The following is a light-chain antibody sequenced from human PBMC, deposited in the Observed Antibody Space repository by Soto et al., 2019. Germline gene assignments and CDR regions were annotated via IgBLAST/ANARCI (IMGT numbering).Light chain of an antibody. V-gene: IGLV1-47*01. CDR1: SSNIGSNY. CDR2: RNN. CDR3: AAWDDSLSGVV. Sequence: QSVLTQPPSASGTPGQRVTISCSGSSSNIGSNYVYWYQQLPGTAPKLLIYRNNQRPSGVPDRFSGSTSGTSASLASSGLRSEDEDDYYCAAWDDSLSGVVFGGGTQLTVL. J-gene: IGLJ2*01.